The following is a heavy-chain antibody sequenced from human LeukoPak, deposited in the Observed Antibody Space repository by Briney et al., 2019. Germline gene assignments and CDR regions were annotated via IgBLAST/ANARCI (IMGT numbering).Heavy chain of an antibody. J-gene: IGHJ4*02. V-gene: IGHV4-38-2*01. CDR3: ARVGGDDSTGHYSVDY. Sequence: PSETLSLTCAVSGYSITSTYWWGWIWQTPGRGLEWIGSLHHSGSTSYSPSLKSRVTISVDTSKNQFSLRLSSVTAADTAVYYCARVGGDDSTGHYSVDYWGQGTLVTVSS. D-gene: IGHD3-22*01. CDR1: GYSITSTYW. CDR2: LHHSGST.